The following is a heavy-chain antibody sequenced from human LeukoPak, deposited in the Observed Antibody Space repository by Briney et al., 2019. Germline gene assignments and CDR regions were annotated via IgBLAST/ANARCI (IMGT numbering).Heavy chain of an antibody. V-gene: IGHV4-59*11. CDR3: ARGVQGKVPAASDYYYYYMDV. D-gene: IGHD2-2*01. CDR2: IYDNGNT. Sequence: SETLSLTCTVSGGSISYHSWSWIRQTPVKGLEWIANIYDNGNTDYSPSLQSRVTISTDTSETQVSLRLKSVTAADTAVYYCARGVQGKVPAASDYYYYYMDVWGKGTTVTVSS. CDR1: GGSISYHS. J-gene: IGHJ6*03.